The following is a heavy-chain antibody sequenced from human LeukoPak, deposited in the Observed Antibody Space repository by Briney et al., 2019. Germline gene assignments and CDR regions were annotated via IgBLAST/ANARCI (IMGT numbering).Heavy chain of an antibody. J-gene: IGHJ4*02. D-gene: IGHD6-6*01. V-gene: IGHV3-21*01. Sequence: PGGSLRLSCAASGFTFSSYSMNWVRQAPGKGLEWVSSISSSSSYIYYADSVKGRFTISRDNAKNTLYLQMNSLRAEDTAVYYCARDLSGYSSSAEGYWGQGILVTVSS. CDR1: GFTFSSYS. CDR2: ISSSSSYI. CDR3: ARDLSGYSSSAEGY.